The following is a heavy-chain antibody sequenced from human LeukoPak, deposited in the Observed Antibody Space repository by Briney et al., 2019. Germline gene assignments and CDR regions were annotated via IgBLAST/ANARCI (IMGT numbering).Heavy chain of an antibody. CDR2: ISAYNGNT. V-gene: IGHV1-18*01. CDR1: GYTFTSYG. CDR3: ARSPDSSGYYWLSWFDP. Sequence: GASVKVSCKASGYTFTSYGISWVRQAPGQGPEWMGWISAYNGNTNYAQKLQGRVTMTTDTSTSTAYMELRSLRSDDTAVYYCARSPDSSGYYWLSWFDPWGQGTLVTVSS. D-gene: IGHD3-22*01. J-gene: IGHJ5*02.